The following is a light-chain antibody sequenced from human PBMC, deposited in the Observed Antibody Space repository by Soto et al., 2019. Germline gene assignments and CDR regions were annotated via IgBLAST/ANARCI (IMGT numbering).Light chain of an antibody. J-gene: IGKJ2*01. Sequence: DVVMTQSPLSLPVTLGQSASISCTSSQSLVYADGNTYLNWLQQRPGQSPRRLIYKVFNRDSGVPDRFSGSASGSEFTLTISRVEAEDIGVYYCMQTADWPYTFCRGTKGDIK. CDR2: KVF. CDR3: MQTADWPYT. CDR1: QSLVYADGNTY. V-gene: IGKV2-30*01.